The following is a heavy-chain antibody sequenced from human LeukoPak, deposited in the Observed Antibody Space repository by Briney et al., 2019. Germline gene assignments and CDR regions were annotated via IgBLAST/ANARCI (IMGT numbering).Heavy chain of an antibody. V-gene: IGHV4-59*01. J-gene: IGHJ6*03. CDR2: IYYSGSGST. CDR1: GGSISSYY. D-gene: IGHD6-13*01. CDR3: ARDNIEQQLVPPYDYYYYMDV. Sequence: SETLSLTCTVSGGSISSYYWSWIRQPPGKGLEWIGYIYYSGSGSTNYNPSLKSRLTISVDTSKYQFSLKLTSVTAADTAVYYCARDNIEQQLVPPYDYYYYMDVWGKGTTVTVSS.